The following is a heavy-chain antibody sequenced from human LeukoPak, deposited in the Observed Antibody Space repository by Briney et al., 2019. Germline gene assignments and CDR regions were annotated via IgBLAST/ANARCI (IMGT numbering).Heavy chain of an antibody. D-gene: IGHD1-1*01. CDR1: GFTFSIHG. CDR3: AKDDSPGTASYYYYMDV. CDR2: ISFDGSNE. Sequence: GGSLRLSCAASGFTFSIHGMHWVRQAPGKGLEWVAVISFDGSNEYCADSVKGRFTISRDNSKNTLLLQMNSLRAEDTAVYYCAKDDSPGTASYYYYMDVWGKGTTVTVSS. V-gene: IGHV3-30*18. J-gene: IGHJ6*03.